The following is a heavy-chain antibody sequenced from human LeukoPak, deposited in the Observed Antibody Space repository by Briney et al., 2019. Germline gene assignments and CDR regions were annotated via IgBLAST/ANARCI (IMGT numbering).Heavy chain of an antibody. CDR1: AGSISSYY. Sequence: SQTLSLTCTVSAGSISSYYWSWIRQPAGKGLEWIGRIYTSGSTNYNPSLKSRVTMSVDTSKNQFSLKLSSVTAADTAVYYCARDGLLRFLEWSRGGFDPWGQGTLVTVSS. D-gene: IGHD3-3*01. CDR2: IYTSGST. V-gene: IGHV4-4*07. J-gene: IGHJ5*02. CDR3: ARDGLLRFLEWSRGGFDP.